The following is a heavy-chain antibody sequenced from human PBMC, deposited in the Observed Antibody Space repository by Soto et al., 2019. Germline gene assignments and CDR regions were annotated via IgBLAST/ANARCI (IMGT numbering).Heavy chain of an antibody. J-gene: IGHJ3*02. CDR1: GGTFSSYA. D-gene: IGHD1-7*01. V-gene: IGHV1-69*06. CDR2: IIPIFGTA. Sequence: QVQLVQSGAEVKKPGSSVKVSCKASGGTFSSYAISWVRQAPGQGLEWMGGIIPIFGTANYAQKFQGRVTITADKSTSTAYMELSSLRSEDTAVYYCARGGALHWNSSARKAFDIWGQGTMVTVSS. CDR3: ARGGALHWNSSARKAFDI.